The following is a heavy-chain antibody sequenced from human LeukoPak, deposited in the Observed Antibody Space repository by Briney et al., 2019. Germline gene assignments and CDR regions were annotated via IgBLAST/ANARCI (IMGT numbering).Heavy chain of an antibody. CDR2: IYYSGST. CDR3: ARLSYGELERREADAFDI. Sequence: SETLSLTCTVSGGSISSYYWSWIRQPPGKGLEWIGYIYYSGSTNYNPSLKSRVTISVDTSKNQFSLKLSSVTAADTAVYYCARLSYGELERREADAFDIWGQGTMVTVSS. D-gene: IGHD1-1*01. V-gene: IGHV4-59*01. CDR1: GGSISSYY. J-gene: IGHJ3*02.